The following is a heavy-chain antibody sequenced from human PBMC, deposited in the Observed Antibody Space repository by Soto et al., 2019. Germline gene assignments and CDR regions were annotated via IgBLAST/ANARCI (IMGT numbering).Heavy chain of an antibody. CDR1: GGSINGNNYS. V-gene: IGHV4-39*07. J-gene: IGHJ6*02. D-gene: IGHD3-16*01. CDR2: TYSSGGA. Sequence: ASETLSLTCSISGGSINGNNYSWGWIRQPPGRGLEWIGNTYSSGGAYYDASFKSRASISVDTSKSQVFLKLTSVTAADTALYYCARTRGSAVYVEVYGLDVWGHGTTVTVSS. CDR3: ARTRGSAVYVEVYGLDV.